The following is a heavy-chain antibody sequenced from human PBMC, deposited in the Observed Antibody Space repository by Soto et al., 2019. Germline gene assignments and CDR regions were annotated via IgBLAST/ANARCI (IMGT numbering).Heavy chain of an antibody. CDR1: GGSISSGGYY. Sequence: SETLSLTCTVSGGSISSGGYYWRWIRQHPGKGLEWIGYIYYSGSTYYNPSLKSRVTISVDTSKNQFSLKLSSVTAADTAVYYCARDLQYSRLFYGMDVWGQGTTVTVS. CDR3: ARDLQYSRLFYGMDV. D-gene: IGHD6-13*01. V-gene: IGHV4-31*03. J-gene: IGHJ6*02. CDR2: IYYSGST.